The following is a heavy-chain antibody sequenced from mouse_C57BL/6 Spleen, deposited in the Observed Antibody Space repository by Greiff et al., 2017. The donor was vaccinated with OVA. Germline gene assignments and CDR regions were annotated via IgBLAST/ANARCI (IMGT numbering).Heavy chain of an antibody. D-gene: IGHD2-4*01. CDR2: IDPETGGT. Sequence: VQLKESGAELVRPGASVTLSCKASGYTFTDYEMHWVKQTPVHGLEWIGAIDPETGGTAYNQKFKGKAILTADKSSSTAYMELRSLTSEDSAVYYCTRRNDYGGYFDYWGQGTTLTVSS. CDR1: GYTFTDYE. CDR3: TRRNDYGGYFDY. J-gene: IGHJ2*01. V-gene: IGHV1-15*01.